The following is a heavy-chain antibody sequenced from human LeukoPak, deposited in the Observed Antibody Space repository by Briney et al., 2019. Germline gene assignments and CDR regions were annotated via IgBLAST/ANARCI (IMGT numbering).Heavy chain of an antibody. CDR3: ARAGDSSGYYYRGAFDI. J-gene: IGHJ3*02. CDR1: GGSLSSHY. V-gene: IGHV4-59*11. CDR2: IYYSGST. D-gene: IGHD3-22*01. Sequence: PSGTLSLTCTVSGGSLSSHYWSWIRQPPGKGLEWIGYIYYSGSTNYNPSLKSRVTISVDTSKNQFSLKLSSVTAADTAVYYCARAGDSSGYYYRGAFDIWGQGTMVTVSS.